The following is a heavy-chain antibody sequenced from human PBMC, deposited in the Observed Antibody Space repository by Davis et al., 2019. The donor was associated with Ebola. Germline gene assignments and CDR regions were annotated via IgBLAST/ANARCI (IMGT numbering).Heavy chain of an antibody. J-gene: IGHJ6*02. CDR1: GFTFSRYP. V-gene: IGHV3-30-3*01. Sequence: SLKISCAASGFTFSRYPMHWVRQAPGKGLEWVALISYAGSNKYYADSVKGRFTISKDNSKNTLYLQMNSLRAEDTAVYYCARDGPLFALGDYYYGMDVWGQGTTVTVSS. CDR3: ARDGPLFALGDYYYGMDV. CDR2: ISYAGSNK. D-gene: IGHD3-16*01.